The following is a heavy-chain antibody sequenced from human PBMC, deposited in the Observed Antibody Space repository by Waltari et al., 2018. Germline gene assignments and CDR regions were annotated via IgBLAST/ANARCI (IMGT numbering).Heavy chain of an antibody. V-gene: IGHV4-59*08. CDR1: PRSIRSFY. CDR2: SYHSGIT. J-gene: IGHJ5*02. D-gene: IGHD4-4*01. CDR3: ARTAPPYSNAAYGGWSDP. Sequence: QVQLQESGPGLFKPSETLSLTCTVSPRSIRSFYLRLIRLPPGKGLGWIGSSYHSGITSYNPSLKSRVTIGVDTSKNQFSLKMRSVTAADTAVYYCARTAPPYSNAAYGGWSDPWGQGTLVTVSS.